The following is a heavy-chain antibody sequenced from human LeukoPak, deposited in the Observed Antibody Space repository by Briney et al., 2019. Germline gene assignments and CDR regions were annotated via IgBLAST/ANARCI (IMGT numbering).Heavy chain of an antibody. CDR2: INHSGST. CDR1: GGSFSGYY. D-gene: IGHD6-13*01. Sequence: SETLSLTCAVCGGSFSGYYWSWIRQPPGKGLEWIGEINHSGSTNYNPSLKSRVTISVDTSKNQFSLKLSSATAADTAVYYCARGDSSSWYVTDYWGQGTLVTVSS. CDR3: ARGDSSSWYVTDY. V-gene: IGHV4-34*01. J-gene: IGHJ4*02.